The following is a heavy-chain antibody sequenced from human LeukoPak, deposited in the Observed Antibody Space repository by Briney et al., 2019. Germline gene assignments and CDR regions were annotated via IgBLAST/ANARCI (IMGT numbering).Heavy chain of an antibody. CDR1: GFTFSSDS. Sequence: PGGSLRLSCEASGFTFSSDSMNWVRQAPGKGLEWVSSISSSSSYIYYADSVKGRFTISRDNAKNSLYLQMNSLRAEDTAVYYCARLTVTTFSDWFDPWGQGTLVTVSS. D-gene: IGHD4-17*01. CDR2: ISSSSSYI. V-gene: IGHV3-21*01. CDR3: ARLTVTTFSDWFDP. J-gene: IGHJ5*02.